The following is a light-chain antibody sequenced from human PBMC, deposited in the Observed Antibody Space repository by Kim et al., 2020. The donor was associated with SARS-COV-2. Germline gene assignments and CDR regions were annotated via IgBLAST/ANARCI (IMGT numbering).Light chain of an antibody. CDR2: AAS. Sequence: AIRMTQSPSSFSASTGDRVTITCRASQGISSYLAWYQQKPGKAPKLLIYAASTLQSGVPSRFSGSGSGTDFTLTISCLQSEDFATYYCQQYYSYPITFGQGTPLEIK. CDR3: QQYYSYPIT. V-gene: IGKV1-8*01. CDR1: QGISSY. J-gene: IGKJ5*01.